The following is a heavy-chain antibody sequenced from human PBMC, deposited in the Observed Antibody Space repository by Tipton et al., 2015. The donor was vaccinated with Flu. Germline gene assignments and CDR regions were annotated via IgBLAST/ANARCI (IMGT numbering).Heavy chain of an antibody. Sequence: GSLRLSCTVSGGSISSSSYYWGWIRQPPGKGLEWIGSIYYSGSTYYNPSLKSRVTISVDTSKNQFSLKLSSVTAADTAVYYCARESMIVVVIARYFDLWGRGTLVTVSS. J-gene: IGHJ2*01. CDR2: IYYSGST. CDR3: ARESMIVVVIARYFDL. CDR1: GGSISSSSYY. V-gene: IGHV4-39*07. D-gene: IGHD3-22*01.